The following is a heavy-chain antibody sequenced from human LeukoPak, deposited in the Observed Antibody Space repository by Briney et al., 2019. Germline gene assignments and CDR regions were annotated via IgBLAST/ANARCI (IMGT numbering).Heavy chain of an antibody. CDR2: ITATGDTA. CDR3: AKILDAFDI. CDR1: GFTFTKCA. V-gene: IGHV3-23*01. Sequence: GGSLRVSCVASGFTFTKCARSWIRQAPGKGLEWVAIITATGDTAYYADSVKGRFTISRDNSKNTPYLQMNSLRAEDTAVYYCAKILDAFDIWGQGTMVTVSS. J-gene: IGHJ3*02.